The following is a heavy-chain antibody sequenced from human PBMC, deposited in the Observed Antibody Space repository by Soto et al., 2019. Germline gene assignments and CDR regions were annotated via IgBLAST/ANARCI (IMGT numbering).Heavy chain of an antibody. D-gene: IGHD3-10*01. Sequence: QVHLQQSGAEVKKPGASVKVSCKASGYSFATYGIGWVRQAPGHGLEWMGGVSPPFRTSNYARKFQGRISITADASTGTVNMELSSLTSEDTAQYYCARVLYYGSGSYSPYGMDVWGQGTTVTVSS. CDR2: VSPPFRTS. CDR1: GYSFATYG. CDR3: ARVLYYGSGSYSPYGMDV. V-gene: IGHV1-69*13. J-gene: IGHJ6*02.